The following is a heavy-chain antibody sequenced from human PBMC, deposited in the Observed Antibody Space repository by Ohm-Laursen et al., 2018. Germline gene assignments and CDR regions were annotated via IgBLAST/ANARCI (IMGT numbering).Heavy chain of an antibody. CDR2: IYSGGST. J-gene: IGHJ3*02. V-gene: IGHV3-53*01. Sequence: SLRLSCTASGFIFSNYAMTWVRQAPGKGLEWVSVIYSGGSTYYADSVKGRLTISGDNSKNTLYLQMNSLRAEDTAVYYCASTITIFDAFDIWGQGTMVTVSS. CDR3: ASTITIFDAFDI. D-gene: IGHD3-3*01. CDR1: GFIFSNYA.